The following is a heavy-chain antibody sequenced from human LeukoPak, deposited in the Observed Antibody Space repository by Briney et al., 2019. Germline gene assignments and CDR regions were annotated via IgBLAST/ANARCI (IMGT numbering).Heavy chain of an antibody. J-gene: IGHJ4*02. CDR1: GFTFSGSA. CDR3: ARGTMVRGVNKFDY. V-gene: IGHV3-73*01. Sequence: GGSLRLSCAASGFTFSGSAMHWVRQASGKGLEWVGRIRSKANSYATAYAASVKGRFTISRDDSKNTAYLQMNSLKTEDTAVYYCARGTMVRGVNKFDYWGQGTLVTVSS. CDR2: IRSKANSYAT. D-gene: IGHD3-10*01.